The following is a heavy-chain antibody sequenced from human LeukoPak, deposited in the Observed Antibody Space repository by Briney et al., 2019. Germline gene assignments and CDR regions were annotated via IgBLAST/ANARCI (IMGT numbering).Heavy chain of an antibody. V-gene: IGHV1-2*02. CDR3: AILTGGIAAAHP. CDR2: INPNSGGT. Sequence: ASVKVSCKASGYTFTSYDINWVRQAPGQGLEWMGWINPNSGGTNYAQKFQGRVTMTRETSISTAYMELSRLRSDDTAVYYCAILTGGIAAAHPWGQGTLVTVSS. J-gene: IGHJ5*02. CDR1: GYTFTSYD. D-gene: IGHD6-13*01.